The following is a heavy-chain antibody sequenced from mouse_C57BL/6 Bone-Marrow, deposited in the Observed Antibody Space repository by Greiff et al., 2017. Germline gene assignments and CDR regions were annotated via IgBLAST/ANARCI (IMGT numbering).Heavy chain of an antibody. V-gene: IGHV1-26*01. Sequence: EVHLVESGPELVKPGASVKISCKASGYTFTDYYMNWVKQSHGKSLEWIGDINPNNGGTSYNQKFKGKATLTVDKSSSTAYMELRSLTSEDSAVYYCARTGWDDYFDYWGQGTTLTVSS. CDR2: INPNNGGT. CDR1: GYTFTDYY. CDR3: ARTGWDDYFDY. D-gene: IGHD4-1*01. J-gene: IGHJ2*01.